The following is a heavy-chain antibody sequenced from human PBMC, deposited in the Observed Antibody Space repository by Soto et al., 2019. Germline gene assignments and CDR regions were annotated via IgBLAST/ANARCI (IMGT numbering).Heavy chain of an antibody. Sequence: GGSLRLSCVASGFTFSGSWMHWVRQAPGKGLVWVSRVTGDGSGANYADSVQGRFIISRDNAKNTVYLHMNSLRADDTAVYYCARVAVVTRGIDSWGQGILVTVS. J-gene: IGHJ4*02. CDR1: GFTFSGSW. V-gene: IGHV3-74*01. D-gene: IGHD6-19*01. CDR3: ARVAVVTRGIDS. CDR2: VTGDGSGA.